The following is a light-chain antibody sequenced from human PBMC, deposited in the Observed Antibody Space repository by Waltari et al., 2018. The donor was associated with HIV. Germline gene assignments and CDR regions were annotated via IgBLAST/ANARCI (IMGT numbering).Light chain of an antibody. Sequence: SYVLTQPPSVSVAPGQAARITCGGNNPGRTSVHWYQQKPGQAPVLVVYDDSDRPSGIPERFSGSNSGNTATLTISRVEAGDEADYYCQVWDSSSDLYVFGTGTKVTVL. J-gene: IGLJ1*01. CDR1: NPGRTS. CDR2: DDS. V-gene: IGLV3-21*02. CDR3: QVWDSSSDLYV.